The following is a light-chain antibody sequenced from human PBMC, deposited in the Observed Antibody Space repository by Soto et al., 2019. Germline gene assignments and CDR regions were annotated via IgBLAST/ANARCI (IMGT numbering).Light chain of an antibody. CDR1: QSVSSSY. CDR2: GAS. J-gene: IGKJ2*01. V-gene: IGKV3-20*01. Sequence: EIVLTQSPGTLSLSPGERATLSCRASQSVSSSYLAWYQQKPGQAPWLLIYGASSRATGIPDRFSGSGSGTDFTLTISRLEPEDFAVYYCQQYGSSPGYTFGQGTKLEIK. CDR3: QQYGSSPGYT.